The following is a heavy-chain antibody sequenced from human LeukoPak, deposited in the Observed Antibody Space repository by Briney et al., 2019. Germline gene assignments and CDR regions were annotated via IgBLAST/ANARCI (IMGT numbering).Heavy chain of an antibody. D-gene: IGHD1-26*01. V-gene: IGHV3-48*03. Sequence: PGGSLRLSCAASGFTFSSYEMHWVRQAPGKGLEWVSYISSSGSTIYYADSVKGRFTISRDNAKNSLYLQMNSLRAEDTAVYYCAKMYGGTYIGNWGQGTLVTVSA. J-gene: IGHJ4*02. CDR2: ISSSGSTI. CDR3: AKMYGGTYIGN. CDR1: GFTFSSYE.